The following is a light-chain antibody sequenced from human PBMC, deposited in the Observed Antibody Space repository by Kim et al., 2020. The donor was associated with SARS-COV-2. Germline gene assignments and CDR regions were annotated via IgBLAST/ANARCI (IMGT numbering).Light chain of an antibody. CDR2: DTN. V-gene: IGLV7-46*01. Sequence: GGEVALTSGSSTGAVTSVHYPYWVQQRPGQAPTTLIYDTNNKHSWTPARFSGSLLGGKAALTLSGAQPEDEAEYYCLLSYSGARVFCGGTKVTVL. CDR1: TGAVTSVHY. J-gene: IGLJ2*01. CDR3: LLSYSGARV.